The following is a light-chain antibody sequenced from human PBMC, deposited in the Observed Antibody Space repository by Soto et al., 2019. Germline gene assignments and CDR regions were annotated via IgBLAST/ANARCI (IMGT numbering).Light chain of an antibody. V-gene: IGKV3-20*01. Sequence: ELVLTQSPGTLSLSLGERGTLSCRASQRFGSSNLAWYQQKPGQAPRLLIYSISSRATGIPDRFSGSGSGTEFTLTISRLEPEDFAVYYCQQYGNSPWTFGQGTKVEI. CDR1: QRFGSSN. CDR2: SIS. CDR3: QQYGNSPWT. J-gene: IGKJ1*01.